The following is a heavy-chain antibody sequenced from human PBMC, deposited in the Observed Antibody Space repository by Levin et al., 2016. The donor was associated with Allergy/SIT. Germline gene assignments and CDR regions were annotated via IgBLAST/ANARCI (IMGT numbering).Heavy chain of an antibody. D-gene: IGHD1-1*01. Sequence: WVRQAPGQGLEWMGWINPNGGGTNYAQKFQGKVSMTRDMSLSTAYMEVRSLTSDDTAVYYCARDGSFDYWGQGTLVTVSS. CDR3: ARDGSFDY. V-gene: IGHV1-2*02. J-gene: IGHJ4*02. CDR2: INPNGGGT.